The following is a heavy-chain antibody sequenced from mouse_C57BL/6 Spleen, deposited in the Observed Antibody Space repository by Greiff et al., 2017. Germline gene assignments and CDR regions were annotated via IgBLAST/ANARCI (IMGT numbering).Heavy chain of an antibody. D-gene: IGHD2-3*01. CDR2: ISSGGSYT. CDR3: ARQNDGYWGY. CDR1: GFTFSSYG. J-gene: IGHJ2*01. V-gene: IGHV5-6*01. Sequence: EVQVVESGGDLVKPGGSLKLSCAASGFTFSSYGMSWVRQTPDKRLEWVATISSGGSYTYYPDSVKGRFTISRDNAKNTLYLQMSSLKSEDTAMYYCARQNDGYWGYWGQGTTLTVSS.